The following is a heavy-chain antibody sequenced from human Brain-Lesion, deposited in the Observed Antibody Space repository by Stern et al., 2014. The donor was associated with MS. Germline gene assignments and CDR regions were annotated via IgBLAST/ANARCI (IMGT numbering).Heavy chain of an antibody. CDR3: ARQETYNGSGRRPSFFDY. V-gene: IGHV4-39*01. J-gene: IGHJ4*02. CDR2: ISYGGTT. D-gene: IGHD3-10*01. Sequence: VQLVESGPGLVKPSETLSLTCTVSGGSISSSSYYWAWIRQPPGKGLEWLGSISYGGTTFYNPSLKSQMPIPVNPSKTQLPLNLTSVTAADTAVFYCARQETYNGSGRRPSFFDYWGQGTLVTVSS. CDR1: GGSISSSSYY.